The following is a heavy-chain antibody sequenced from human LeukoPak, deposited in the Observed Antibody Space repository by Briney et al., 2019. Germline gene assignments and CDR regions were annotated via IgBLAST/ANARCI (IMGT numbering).Heavy chain of an antibody. V-gene: IGHV4-59*01. CDR2: IHYSGRA. D-gene: IGHD3-16*01. Sequence: PSETLSLTCSVSGGSISGYYWTWVRQPPGKGLEWIGQIHYSGRADYNPSLKSRITMLVDTSRNQISLKLSSVTAADTAIYYCVRFGVNYDMDVWGQGTTVTVFS. J-gene: IGHJ6*02. CDR3: VRFGVNYDMDV. CDR1: GGSISGYY.